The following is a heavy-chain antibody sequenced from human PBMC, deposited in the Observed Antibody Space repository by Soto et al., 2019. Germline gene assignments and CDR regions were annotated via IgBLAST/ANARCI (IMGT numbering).Heavy chain of an antibody. CDR2: IGTAGDT. V-gene: IGHV3-13*04. CDR1: GFTFSSYD. D-gene: IGHD6-13*01. Sequence: HPGGSLRLSCAASGFTFSSYDMHWVRQATGKGLEWVSAIGTAGDTYYPGSVKGRFTISRENAKNSLYLQMNSLRAGDTAVYYCSRGYSSSWSLKENWFDPWGQGTLVTFSS. CDR3: SRGYSSSWSLKENWFDP. J-gene: IGHJ5*02.